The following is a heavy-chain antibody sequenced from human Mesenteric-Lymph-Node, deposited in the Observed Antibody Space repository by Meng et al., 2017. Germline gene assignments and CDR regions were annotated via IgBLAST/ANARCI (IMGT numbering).Heavy chain of an antibody. J-gene: IGHJ4*02. CDR2: INWNGGST. Sequence: GESLKISCAASGFTFDDYGMSWVRQAPGKGLEWVSGINWNGGSTGYADSVKGRFTISRDNSKNTLYLQMNSLRAEDTAVYYCARDLTYSYGYGPDYWGQGTLVTVSS. D-gene: IGHD5-18*01. V-gene: IGHV3-20*04. CDR1: GFTFDDYG. CDR3: ARDLTYSYGYGPDY.